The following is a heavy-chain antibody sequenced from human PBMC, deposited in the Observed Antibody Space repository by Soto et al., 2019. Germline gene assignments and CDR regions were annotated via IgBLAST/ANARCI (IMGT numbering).Heavy chain of an antibody. CDR2: ISSSSSYI. J-gene: IGHJ3*02. CDR3: AREYSSSSREEDAFDI. Sequence: GESLKISCAASGFTFSSYSMNWVRQAPGKGLEWVSSISSSSSYIYYADSVKGRFTISRDNAKNSLYLQMNSLRAEDTAVYYCAREYSSSSREEDAFDIWGQGTMVTVSS. CDR1: GFTFSSYS. D-gene: IGHD6-6*01. V-gene: IGHV3-21*01.